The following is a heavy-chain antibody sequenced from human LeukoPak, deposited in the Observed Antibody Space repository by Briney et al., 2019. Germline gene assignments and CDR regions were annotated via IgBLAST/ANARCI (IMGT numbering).Heavy chain of an antibody. CDR3: AKDAYYYDSSGPLGFDP. J-gene: IGHJ5*02. D-gene: IGHD3-22*01. CDR2: ISGSGGST. Sequence: GGSLRLSCAASGFTFSSYAMSWVRQAPGRGLEWVSVISGSGGSTYYADSVKGRFTISRDNSKNTLYLQMNSLRAEDTAVYYCAKDAYYYDSSGPLGFDPWGQGTLVTVSS. CDR1: GFTFSSYA. V-gene: IGHV3-23*01.